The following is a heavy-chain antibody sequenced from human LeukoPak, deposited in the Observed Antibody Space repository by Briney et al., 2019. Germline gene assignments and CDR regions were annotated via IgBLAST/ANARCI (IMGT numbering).Heavy chain of an antibody. CDR2: LSTSGNT. D-gene: IGHD4-17*01. CDR3: ARHLVNGDYFDY. V-gene: IGHV4-4*08. CDR1: GGSISSYY. Sequence: SETLSLTCAVSGGSISSYYWSWIRLPPGKGLEWIGYLSTSGNTNYSPSLKSRVTIFGDASKNQFFLKLSSVTAADTAVYYCARHLVNGDYFDYWGQGTLVTVSS. J-gene: IGHJ4*02.